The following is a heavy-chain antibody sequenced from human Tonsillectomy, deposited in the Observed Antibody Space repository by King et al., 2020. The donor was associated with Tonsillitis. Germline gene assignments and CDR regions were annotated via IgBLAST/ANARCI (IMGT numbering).Heavy chain of an antibody. D-gene: IGHD6-13*01. CDR3: ARGSNIAAAGTGYYFDY. Sequence: VQLLESGPGLVKPSETLSLTCTVSGGSISSYYWSWIRQPPGKGLEWIGYIYDSGSTNYNPSLKSRGTISVDTSKNQLSLKLSSVTAADTAVYYCARGSNIAAAGTGYYFDYWGQGTLVTVSS. V-gene: IGHV4-59*01. J-gene: IGHJ4*02. CDR1: GGSISSYY. CDR2: IYDSGST.